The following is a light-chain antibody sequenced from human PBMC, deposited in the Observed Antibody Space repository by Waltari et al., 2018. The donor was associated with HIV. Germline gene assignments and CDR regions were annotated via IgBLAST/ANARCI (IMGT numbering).Light chain of an antibody. CDR1: SSDIGAYEY. J-gene: IGLJ2*01. V-gene: IGLV2-14*03. CDR2: DVF. Sequence: QSALTQPASVSGSPGQSITISCTGISSDIGAYEYVSWYRQHPDKAPQLLIYDVFYRPSGVSHRFSGSKSGNTASLTISGLQAEDEAVYSCSSYTTTNTIIFGGGTKLTVL. CDR3: SSYTTTNTII.